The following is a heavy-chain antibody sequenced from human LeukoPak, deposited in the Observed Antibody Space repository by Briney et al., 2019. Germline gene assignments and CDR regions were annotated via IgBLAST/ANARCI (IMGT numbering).Heavy chain of an antibody. CDR3: ARDRGITMIVVGLFDC. J-gene: IGHJ4*02. CDR2: ISAYNGNT. CDR1: GYTFTNYG. Sequence: ASVKVSCKASGYTFTNYGISWVRQAPGQGLEWMGWISAYNGNTNYAQKLQGRVTMTTDTSTSTAYMELRSLRSDDTAVYYCARDRGITMIVVGLFDCWGQGTLVTVSS. V-gene: IGHV1-18*01. D-gene: IGHD3-22*01.